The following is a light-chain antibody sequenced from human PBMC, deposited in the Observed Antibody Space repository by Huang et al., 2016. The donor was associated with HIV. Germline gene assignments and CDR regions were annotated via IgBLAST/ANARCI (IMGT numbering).Light chain of an antibody. CDR3: QQLKSYPLT. Sequence: AIQLTQSPSSVSASVGDRVTVTCRASQAIGHSLAWYQHKPGQAPKLLIYGGTILQSGVSPRFSGNGSGTDFSLTISSLRSEDFATYFCQQLKSYPLTFGGGTDV. CDR2: GGT. J-gene: IGKJ4*01. CDR1: QAIGHS. V-gene: IGKV1-13*02.